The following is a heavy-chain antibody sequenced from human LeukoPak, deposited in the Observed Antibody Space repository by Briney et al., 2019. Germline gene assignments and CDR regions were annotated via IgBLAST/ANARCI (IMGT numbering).Heavy chain of an antibody. CDR1: GFTFSSYS. CDR2: ISSSSSYI. CDR3: ARGIDGPGAFDI. V-gene: IGHV3-21*01. J-gene: IGHJ3*02. Sequence: GGSLRLSRAASGFTFSSYSMNWVRQAPGKGLEWFSSISSSSSYIYYADSVKGRFTISRDNAKNSLYLQMNSLRAEDTAVYYCARGIDGPGAFDIWGQGTMATVSS. D-gene: IGHD2-21*01.